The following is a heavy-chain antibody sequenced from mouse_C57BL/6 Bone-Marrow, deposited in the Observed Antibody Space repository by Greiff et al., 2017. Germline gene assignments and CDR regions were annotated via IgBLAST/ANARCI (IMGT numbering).Heavy chain of an antibody. CDR2: INPSSGYT. D-gene: IGHD4-1*01. CDR1: GYTFPSYT. V-gene: IGHV1-4*01. Sequence: VQLQQSGAELARPGASVKMSCKASGYTFPSYTMHWVKQRPGQGLEWIGYINPSSGYTKYNQKFKDKATLTADKSSSTAYMQLSSLTSDDSAVYYCASWDALYYAMDYWGQGTSVTVSS. CDR3: ASWDALYYAMDY. J-gene: IGHJ4*01.